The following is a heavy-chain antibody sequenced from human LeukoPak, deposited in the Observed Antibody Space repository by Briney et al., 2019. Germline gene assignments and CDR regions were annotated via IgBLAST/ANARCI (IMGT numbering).Heavy chain of an antibody. CDR2: IYTSGST. CDR3: AREQVVPAARGWSDP. V-gene: IGHV4-4*07. CDR1: GGSISSYY. Sequence: ASETLSLTCTVSGGSISSYYWSWIRQPAGKGLEWIGRIYTSGSTNYNPSLKSRVTMSVDTSKNQFSLKLSSVTAADTAVYYCAREQVVPAARGWSDPWGQGTLVTVSS. J-gene: IGHJ5*02. D-gene: IGHD2-2*01.